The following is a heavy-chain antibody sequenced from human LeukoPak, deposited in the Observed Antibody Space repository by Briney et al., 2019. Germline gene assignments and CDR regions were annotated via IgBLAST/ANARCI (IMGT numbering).Heavy chain of an antibody. J-gene: IGHJ3*02. Sequence: GGSLRLSCAASGFTVSSNYMSWVRQAPGKGLEWVSVIYSGGSTYYADSVKGRFTISRDNSKNTLYLQMNSLRAEDTAVYYCARHDSSMVSRPFDIWGQGTMVTVSS. D-gene: IGHD2-15*01. CDR1: GFTVSSNY. V-gene: IGHV3-53*01. CDR3: ARHDSSMVSRPFDI. CDR2: IYSGGST.